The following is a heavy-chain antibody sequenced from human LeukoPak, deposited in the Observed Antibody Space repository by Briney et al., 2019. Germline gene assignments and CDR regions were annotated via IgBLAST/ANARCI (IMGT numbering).Heavy chain of an antibody. J-gene: IGHJ4*02. Sequence: SVKVSCKASGGTFSSYAISWVRQAPGQGLEWMGGIIPIFGTANYAQKFQGRVTITADESTSTAYMELSSLRSEDTAVYYCARYCSSTSCYGGFDYWGQGTLVTVSS. CDR3: ARYCSSTSCYGGFDY. V-gene: IGHV1-69*13. D-gene: IGHD2-2*01. CDR1: GGTFSSYA. CDR2: IIPIFGTA.